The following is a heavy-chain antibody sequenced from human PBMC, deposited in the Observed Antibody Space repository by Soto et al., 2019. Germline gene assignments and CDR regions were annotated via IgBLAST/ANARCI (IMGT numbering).Heavy chain of an antibody. J-gene: IGHJ2*01. Sequence: GASVKVSCKASGYTFTSYAMHWVRQAPGQRLEWMGWINAGNGNTKYSQKFQGRFTISRDNAKNSLYLQMNSLRAEDTAVYYCARGVATIHDWYFDLWGRGTLVTVSS. CDR3: ARGVATIHDWYFDL. D-gene: IGHD5-12*01. CDR1: GYTFTSYA. V-gene: IGHV1-3*01. CDR2: INAGNGNT.